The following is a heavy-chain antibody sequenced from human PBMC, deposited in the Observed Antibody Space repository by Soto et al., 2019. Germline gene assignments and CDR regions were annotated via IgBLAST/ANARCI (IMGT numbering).Heavy chain of an antibody. V-gene: IGHV3-53*01. D-gene: IGHD5-18*01. CDR2: IYYNGNT. J-gene: IGHJ4*02. Sequence: VQLVESGGGLVQPGGSLRLSCAGSGFTVTDNHMTWVRQAPGRGPGWVSTIYYNGNTFHADSVWGRFTISRDTSKNMLFLQMNSLRAEDTAVYYCATGGDTAKDGYWGQGTLVTVSS. CDR1: GFTVTDNH. CDR3: ATGGDTAKDGY.